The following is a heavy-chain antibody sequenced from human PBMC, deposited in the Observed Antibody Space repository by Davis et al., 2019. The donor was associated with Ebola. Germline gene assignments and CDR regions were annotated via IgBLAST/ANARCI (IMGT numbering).Heavy chain of an antibody. V-gene: IGHV4-59*08. CDR2: IDYSGST. Sequence: MPSATLSLTCTVSRGTISNYYWSWIRQPPGKGLEWIGYIDYSGSTNYNPSLKSRVTISVDTSKNQFSVKLTSLTAADMAVYYCSRGHSYGSMVYGLDVWGQGSTVTVSS. J-gene: IGHJ6*02. D-gene: IGHD5-18*01. CDR1: RGTISNYY. CDR3: SRGHSYGSMVYGLDV.